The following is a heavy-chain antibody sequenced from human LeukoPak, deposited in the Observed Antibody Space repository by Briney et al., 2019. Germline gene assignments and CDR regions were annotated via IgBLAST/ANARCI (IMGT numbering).Heavy chain of an antibody. CDR3: ARGSATTVTTTAFDM. CDR1: GGSIDSSSFY. D-gene: IGHD4-17*01. Sequence: PSETLSLTCSVSGGSIDSSSFYWGWLRQPPGKGLDWIGSIYYSGSTYYNPSFKSRVTISVDTSKNHFSLKLSSVTAAATAVYSCARGSATTVTTTAFDMWGQGTMVTVSS. CDR2: IYYSGST. J-gene: IGHJ3*02. V-gene: IGHV4-39*02.